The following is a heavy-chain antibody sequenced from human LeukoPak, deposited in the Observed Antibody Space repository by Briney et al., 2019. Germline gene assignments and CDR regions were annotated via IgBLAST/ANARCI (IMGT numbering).Heavy chain of an antibody. J-gene: IGHJ4*02. CDR1: GGSFSGYY. CDR3: ARGGAAYCPNGVCYPFDY. Sequence: SETLSLTCAVYGGSFSGYYWSWIRQPPGKGLEWIGEINHSGSTNYNPSLKSRVTISVDTSKNQFSLKLSSVTAADTAVYYCARGGAAYCPNGVCYPFDYWGQGTLVTVSS. D-gene: IGHD2-8*01. V-gene: IGHV4-34*01. CDR2: INHSGST.